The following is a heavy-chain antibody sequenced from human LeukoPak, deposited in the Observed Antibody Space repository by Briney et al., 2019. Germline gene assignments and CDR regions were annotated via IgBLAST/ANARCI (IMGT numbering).Heavy chain of an antibody. D-gene: IGHD2-2*01. CDR2: INPNSGGT. CDR1: GYTFTGYY. J-gene: IGHJ6*02. Sequence: ASVKVSCKASGYTFTGYYMHWVRQAPGQGREWMGWINPNSGGTNYAQKFQGRVTMTRDTSISTAYMELSRLRSDDTAVYYCASSTQLGYCSSTSCYDPYYYYYGMDVWGQGTTVTVSS. V-gene: IGHV1-2*02. CDR3: ASSTQLGYCSSTSCYDPYYYYYGMDV.